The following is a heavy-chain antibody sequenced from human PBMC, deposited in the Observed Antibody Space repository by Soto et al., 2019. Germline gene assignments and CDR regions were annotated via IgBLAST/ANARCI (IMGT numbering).Heavy chain of an antibody. D-gene: IGHD6-19*01. CDR1: GGTFSSYA. J-gene: IGHJ5*02. CDR3: AREDASPRYRSGWYNWFDP. V-gene: IGHV1-69*01. Sequence: QVQLVQSGAEVKKPGSSVKVSCKASGGTFSSYAISWVRQAPGQGLEWMGGIIPIFGTANYAQKLQGRVTITADESTSTPYMELSSLRSEDTAVYYCAREDASPRYRSGWYNWFDPWGQGTLVTVAS. CDR2: IIPIFGTA.